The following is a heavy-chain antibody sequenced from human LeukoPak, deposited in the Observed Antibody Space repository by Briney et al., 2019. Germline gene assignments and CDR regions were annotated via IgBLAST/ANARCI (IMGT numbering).Heavy chain of an antibody. D-gene: IGHD3-22*01. J-gene: IGHJ3*02. CDR2: ITGSGGST. V-gene: IGHV3-23*01. Sequence: PGGSLRLSCAASGFIFSSDAMNWVRQAPGKGLDWVSGITGSGGSTHYADSVKGRFTISRDNSKNTLYLQMSRLTAEDTAVYYCAKVDSSGYYPGGDAFDIWGQGTMVTVSS. CDR1: GFIFSSDA. CDR3: AKVDSSGYYPGGDAFDI.